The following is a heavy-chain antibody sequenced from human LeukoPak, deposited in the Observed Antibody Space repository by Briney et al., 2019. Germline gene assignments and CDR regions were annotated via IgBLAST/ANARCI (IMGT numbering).Heavy chain of an antibody. CDR2: TSSNGDNK. V-gene: IGHV3-30*04. Sequence: GGSLRLSCAASGLTFSSYTMHWVRQAPGKGLDWEAITSSNGDNKNYADSVKGRFTISRDNSKNRLYLHMNSLRPEDTAVYYCATDRPRGYSGYDLEYWGQGTLVTVSS. CDR1: GLTFSSYT. CDR3: ATDRPRGYSGYDLEY. J-gene: IGHJ4*02. D-gene: IGHD5-12*01.